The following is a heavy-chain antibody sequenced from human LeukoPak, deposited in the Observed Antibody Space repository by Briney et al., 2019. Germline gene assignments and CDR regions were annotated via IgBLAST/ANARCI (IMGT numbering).Heavy chain of an antibody. CDR3: ARAGGDQTLDY. Sequence: SQTLSLTCAVSGGSISSGGYSWSWIRQPPGKGLEWIGYIYHSGSTYYNPSLKSRVTISVDRSKNQFSLKLSSVTAADTAVYYCARAGGDQTLDYWGQGTLVTVSS. CDR1: GGSISSGGYS. V-gene: IGHV4-30-2*01. CDR2: IYHSGST. J-gene: IGHJ4*02. D-gene: IGHD2-21*01.